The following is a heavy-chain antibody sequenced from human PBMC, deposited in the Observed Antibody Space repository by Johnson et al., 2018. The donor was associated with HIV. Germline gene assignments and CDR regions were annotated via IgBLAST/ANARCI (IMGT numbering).Heavy chain of an antibody. J-gene: IGHJ3*02. CDR2: ISYDGSNQ. D-gene: IGHD1-1*01. CDR1: GFTLSSSA. Sequence: QVQLVESGGGVVQFGRSLRLSCEASGFTLSSSAFHWVRQAPGKGLEWVAVISYDGSNQYYADSVKGRFTISRDISKNTLYLQMSSLRTEDTAVYFCAKEKRERRTGDAFDIWCQGTMVTVSS. CDR3: AKEKRERRTGDAFDI. V-gene: IGHV3-30*14.